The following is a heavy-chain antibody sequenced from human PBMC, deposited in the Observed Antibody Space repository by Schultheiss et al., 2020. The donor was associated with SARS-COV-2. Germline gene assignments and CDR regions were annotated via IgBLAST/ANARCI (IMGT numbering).Heavy chain of an antibody. D-gene: IGHD6-13*01. J-gene: IGHJ4*02. CDR3: AKVSGSSRGY. Sequence: GGSLRLSCAASGFTFSSYGMHWVRQAPGKGLEWVAVISYDGSNKYYADSVKGRFTISRENSKNTMYLQMNSLRAEDTAVYYCAKVSGSSRGYWGQGTLVTVSS. V-gene: IGHV3-30*18. CDR1: GFTFSSYG. CDR2: ISYDGSNK.